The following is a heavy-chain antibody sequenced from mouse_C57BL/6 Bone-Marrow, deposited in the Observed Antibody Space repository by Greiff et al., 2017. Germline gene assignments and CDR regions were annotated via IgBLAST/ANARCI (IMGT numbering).Heavy chain of an antibody. D-gene: IGHD2-2*01. CDR2: IYPGDGDT. CDR3: AGIYYGYDDAMDY. V-gene: IGHV1-82*01. CDR1: GYAFSSSW. J-gene: IGHJ4*01. Sequence: QVQLQQSGPELVKPGASVKISCKASGYAFSSSWMNWVKQRPGKGLEWIGRIYPGDGDTNYNGKFKGKATLTADKSSSTAYMQLSSLTSEDSAVYFCAGIYYGYDDAMDYWGQGTSVTVSS.